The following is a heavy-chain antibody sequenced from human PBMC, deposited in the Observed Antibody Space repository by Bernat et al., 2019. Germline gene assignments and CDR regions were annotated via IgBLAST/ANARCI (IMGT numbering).Heavy chain of an antibody. Sequence: EVQLLESGGGLVQPGGSLRLSCAASGFTFSTYPMTWVRPAPGKGLEWLSGVSNSGGRTYYADSVKGRFTISRDNSKNTLYLQMISLRVEDSAVYYCAKGLGGNGIFYYYMDVWGKGTTVTVSS. CDR2: VSNSGGRT. D-gene: IGHD3-16*01. CDR3: AKGLGGNGIFYYYMDV. J-gene: IGHJ6*03. V-gene: IGHV3-23*01. CDR1: GFTFSTYP.